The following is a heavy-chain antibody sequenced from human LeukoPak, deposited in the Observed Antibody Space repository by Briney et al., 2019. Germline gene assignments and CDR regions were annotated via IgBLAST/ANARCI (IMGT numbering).Heavy chain of an antibody. Sequence: PSDTLSLPCTVSGDSISLYYLSWVRQPAGKGLEGIGRIYNSGSANYNPSLKNRVNMSVDTSKNQLSLNLASVTAADTDVYYCARTRGGDYAHFDYWGQGTLVTVSS. CDR1: GDSISLYY. J-gene: IGHJ4*02. D-gene: IGHD4-17*01. CDR3: ARTRGGDYAHFDY. V-gene: IGHV4-4*07. CDR2: IYNSGSA.